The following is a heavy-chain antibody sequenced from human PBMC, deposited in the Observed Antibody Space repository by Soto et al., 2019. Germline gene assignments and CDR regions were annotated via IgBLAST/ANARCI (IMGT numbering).Heavy chain of an antibody. V-gene: IGHV4-39*01. CDR2: IYYSGST. CDR1: GASIISGGYY. Sequence: SETLSLTCTVSGASIISGGYYWVWVRQPPGKGLEWIGTIYYSGSTYYNASLEGRVTISVDTSKNQFSLKLSSVTAADTAVYYCARHAYYYDSWGQGTLVTVSS. D-gene: IGHD3-22*01. J-gene: IGHJ4*02. CDR3: ARHAYYYDS.